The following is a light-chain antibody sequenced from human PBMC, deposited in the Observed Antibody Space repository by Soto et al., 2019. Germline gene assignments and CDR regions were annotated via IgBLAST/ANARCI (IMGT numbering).Light chain of an antibody. V-gene: IGKV3-20*01. CDR3: QQAGT. CDR2: GAS. Sequence: EIVLTQSPGTLSLSPGERATLSCRASQSVSSSYLAWYQQKPGQAPRLLIYGASSRATGIPDRFSGSGSGTDFTLTITRLEPEDFAVYYCQQAGTFGQGNKVEIK. J-gene: IGKJ2*02. CDR1: QSVSSSY.